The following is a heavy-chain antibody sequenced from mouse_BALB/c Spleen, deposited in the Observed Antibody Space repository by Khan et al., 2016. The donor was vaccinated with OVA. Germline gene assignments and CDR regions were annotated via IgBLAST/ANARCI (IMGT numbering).Heavy chain of an antibody. CDR3: ASEEAWYHFDH. CDR1: GYIFTSYW. J-gene: IGHJ2*01. Sequence: VELVESGAELVRPGASVKLSCKTSGYIFTSYWIHWVKQRSGQGLEWIAWIYPGTDDTNYNEKFKDKATLTVDKSSSTAYMQLSSLKSEDSAVYFCASEEAWYHFDHWGQGTTVTVSS. D-gene: IGHD1-1*02. V-gene: IGHV1S132*01. CDR2: IYPGTDDT.